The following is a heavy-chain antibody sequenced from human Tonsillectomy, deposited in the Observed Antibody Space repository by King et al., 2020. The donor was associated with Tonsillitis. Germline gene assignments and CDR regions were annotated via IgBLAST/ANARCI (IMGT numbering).Heavy chain of an antibody. Sequence: VQLVESGAEVKKPGESLSLSCKGSGYSFTSYWINWVRQMPGKGLEWMGKINPSDSYTNYRPSFQGHVTIAADKSTSTAYLQWSSPRPSATAMYYCASCVEMAIMGHHWGQGPVVTVFS. CDR3: ASCVEMAIMGHH. CDR2: INPSDSYT. J-gene: IGHJ1*01. CDR1: GYSFTSYW. D-gene: IGHD5-24*01. V-gene: IGHV5-10-1*03.